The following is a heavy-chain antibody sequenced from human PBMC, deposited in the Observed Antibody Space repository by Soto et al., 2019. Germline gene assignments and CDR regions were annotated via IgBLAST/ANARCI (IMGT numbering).Heavy chain of an antibody. CDR2: INPNSGGT. CDR1: GYTFTGYY. J-gene: IGHJ5*02. CDR3: ARAEYDSSGYRNWFDP. Sequence: GASVKVSCKASGYTFTGYYMHWVRQAPGQGLEWMGWINPNSGGTNYAQKFQGWVTMTRDTSISTAYMELSRLRSDDTAVYYCARAEYDSSGYRNWFDPWGQGTLVTVSS. V-gene: IGHV1-2*04. D-gene: IGHD3-22*01.